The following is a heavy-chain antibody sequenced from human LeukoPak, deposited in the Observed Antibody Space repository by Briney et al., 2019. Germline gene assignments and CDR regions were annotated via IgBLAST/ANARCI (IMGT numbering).Heavy chain of an antibody. V-gene: IGHV3-11*01. J-gene: IGHJ5*02. CDR3: ARGNVGPTTVNL. Sequence: GGSLRLSCTAFGFTLSDYYTTWIRQVPGKGLEWISYISGSGHTINYADSVKGRFAAAGDKAKNSLSLLMNSLKAEDTAVYYCARGNVGPTTVNLWGQGTLVTVSS. D-gene: IGHD4-17*01. CDR1: GFTLSDYY. CDR2: ISGSGHTI.